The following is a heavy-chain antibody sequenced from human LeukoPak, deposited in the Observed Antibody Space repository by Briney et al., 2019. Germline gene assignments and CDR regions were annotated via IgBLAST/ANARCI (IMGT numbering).Heavy chain of an antibody. CDR3: ARDVGTIFGVALDY. J-gene: IGHJ4*02. CDR2: IKQDGSEK. CDR1: GFTFSSYW. D-gene: IGHD3-3*01. Sequence: GGSLRLSCAASGFTFSSYWMSWVRQAPGKGLEWVANIKQDGSEKYYVDSVKGRFTISRDNAKNSLYLQMNSPRAEDTAVYYCARDVGTIFGVALDYWGQGTLVTVSS. V-gene: IGHV3-7*01.